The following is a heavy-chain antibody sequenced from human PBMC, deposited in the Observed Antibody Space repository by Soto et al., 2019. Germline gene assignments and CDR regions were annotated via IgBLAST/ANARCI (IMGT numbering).Heavy chain of an antibody. CDR2: VSTTGGNN. Sequence: EVQVWESGGGLVQPGGSLTLSCAASGFTFSSYGVNWVRLAPGKGLEWVAAVSTTGGNNYYADSVKGRFTISRDNSMNTVLLRINSLRVDDTATYYCEKTGPGSGVSRYYFESWGQETLVTVSS. J-gene: IGHJ4*02. CDR3: EKTGPGSGVSRYYFES. CDR1: GFTFSSYG. V-gene: IGHV3-23*01. D-gene: IGHD6-19*01.